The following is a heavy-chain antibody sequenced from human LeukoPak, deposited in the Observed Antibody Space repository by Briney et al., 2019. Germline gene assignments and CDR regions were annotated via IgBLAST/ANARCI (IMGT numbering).Heavy chain of an antibody. CDR1: GFTVSSNY. CDR2: IYSGGST. D-gene: IGHD6-19*01. V-gene: IGHV3-53*01. Sequence: GGSLRLSCAASGFTVSSNYMAWVRQAPGKGLEWVSAIYSGGSTYYTDSAKGRFSVPRDISKNQVYLQMNRLRVEDAAVYFCARGGGGSDYWGQGTLVTVSS. J-gene: IGHJ4*02. CDR3: ARGGGGSDY.